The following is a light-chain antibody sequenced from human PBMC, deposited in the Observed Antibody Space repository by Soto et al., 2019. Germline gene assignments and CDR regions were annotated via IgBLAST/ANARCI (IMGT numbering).Light chain of an antibody. V-gene: IGKV1-5*03. J-gene: IGKJ4*01. Sequence: DIQMTQSPCTLSASVGDRVTITCRASQSISSWLAWYQQKPGKAPKLLIYKASSLESGVPSRFSGSGSGTEFTLTISSLQSEDFAVYHCQQYNNWPLTFGGGTKVDIK. CDR3: QQYNNWPLT. CDR2: KAS. CDR1: QSISSW.